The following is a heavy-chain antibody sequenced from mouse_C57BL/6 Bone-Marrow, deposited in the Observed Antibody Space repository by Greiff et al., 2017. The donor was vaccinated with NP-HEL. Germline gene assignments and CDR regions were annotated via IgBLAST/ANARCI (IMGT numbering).Heavy chain of an antibody. CDR3: ARDLITTVVAPGFDY. Sequence: ESGPGLVKPSQSLSLTCSVTGYSITSGYYWNWIRQFPGNKLEWMGYISYDGSNNYNPSLKNRISITRDTSKNQFFLKLNSVTTEDTATYYCARDLITTVVAPGFDYWGQGTTLTVSS. V-gene: IGHV3-6*01. CDR1: GYSITSGYY. D-gene: IGHD1-1*01. CDR2: ISYDGSN. J-gene: IGHJ2*01.